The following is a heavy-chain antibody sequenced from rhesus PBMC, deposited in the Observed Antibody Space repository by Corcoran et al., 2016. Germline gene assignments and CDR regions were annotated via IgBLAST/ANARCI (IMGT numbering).Heavy chain of an antibody. CDR2: IYCNDDK. Sequence: QVTLKESGPALVKPTQTLTLTCTFSGFSLSTSGMGVGWIRQPSRETLEWLAHIYCNDDKYYRTSLKSRLTNSKDTSKNQWGLTMTNMDPVDTATYYCARRTGGSGFDYWGQGVLVTVSS. CDR3: ARRTGGSGFDY. D-gene: IGHD3-9*01. V-gene: IGHV2-1*01. J-gene: IGHJ4*01. CDR1: GFSLSTSGMG.